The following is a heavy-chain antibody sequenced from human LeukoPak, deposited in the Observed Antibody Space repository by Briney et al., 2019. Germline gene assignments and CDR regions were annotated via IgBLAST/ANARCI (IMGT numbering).Heavy chain of an antibody. J-gene: IGHJ4*02. CDR1: GGSISSGDYY. Sequence: PSQTLSLTCTVSGGSISSGDYYWSWIRQPPGKGLEWIGYTYYSGSTYYNPSLKSRVTISVDTSKNQFSLKLSSVTAADTAVYYCARDQGELWFGEWGQGTLVTVSS. CDR3: ARDQGELWFGE. D-gene: IGHD3-10*01. V-gene: IGHV4-30-4*01. CDR2: TYYSGST.